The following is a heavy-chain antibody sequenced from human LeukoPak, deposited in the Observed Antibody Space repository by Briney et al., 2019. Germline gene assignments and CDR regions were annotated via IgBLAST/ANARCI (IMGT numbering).Heavy chain of an antibody. J-gene: IGHJ4*02. D-gene: IGHD3-22*01. CDR1: GFTFSNFA. CDR3: AKDPYYYDSSGYYGY. V-gene: IGHV3-23*01. CDR2: ISGSGGST. Sequence: GGSLRLSCAASGFTFSNFAMSWVRQAPGKGLEWVSAISGSGGSTYYADSVKGRFTISRDNSKNTLYLQMNSLRAEDTAVYYCAKDPYYYDSSGYYGYWGQGTLVTVSS.